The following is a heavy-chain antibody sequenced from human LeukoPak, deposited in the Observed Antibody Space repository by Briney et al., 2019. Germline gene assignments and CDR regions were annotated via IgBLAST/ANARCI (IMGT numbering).Heavy chain of an antibody. CDR2: IYTSGTT. D-gene: IGHD6-19*01. Sequence: RIYTSGTTNYTPSLKSPVTISVDTSKNQLSLKLSSVTAADTAVYYCARRTARGAVAVAFAPWGQGTLVTVSS. V-gene: IGHV4-4*07. J-gene: IGHJ5*02. CDR3: ARRTARGAVAVAFAP.